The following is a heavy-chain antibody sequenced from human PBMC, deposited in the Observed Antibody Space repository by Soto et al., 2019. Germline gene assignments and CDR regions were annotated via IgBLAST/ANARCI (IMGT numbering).Heavy chain of an antibody. Sequence: QVQLVQSGAEVKKPGSSVKVSCKASGGTFSSYTISWVRQAPGQGLEWMGRIIPILGIANYAQKFQGRVTITAAKSTSTAYMELSSLRSEDTDVYYCARFRGSYGMDVWGQGTTVTVSS. D-gene: IGHD3-10*01. CDR3: ARFRGSYGMDV. CDR1: GGTFSSYT. J-gene: IGHJ6*02. CDR2: IIPILGIA. V-gene: IGHV1-69*02.